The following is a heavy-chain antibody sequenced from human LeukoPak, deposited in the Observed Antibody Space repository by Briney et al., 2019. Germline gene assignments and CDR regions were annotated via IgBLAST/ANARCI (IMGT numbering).Heavy chain of an antibody. Sequence: ASVKVSCKASGYTFTSYYMHWVRQAPRQGLEWMGIINPSGGSTSYAQKFQGRVTMTEDTSTDTAYMELSSLRSEDTAVYYCATDRYSSGWYYMDVWGKGTTVTVSS. CDR1: GYTFTSYY. CDR3: ATDRYSSGWYYMDV. V-gene: IGHV1-46*01. CDR2: INPSGGST. J-gene: IGHJ6*03. D-gene: IGHD6-19*01.